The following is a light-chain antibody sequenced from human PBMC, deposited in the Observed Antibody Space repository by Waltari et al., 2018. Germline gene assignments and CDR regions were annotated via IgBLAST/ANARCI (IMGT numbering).Light chain of an antibody. V-gene: IGKV3-15*01. CDR3: QQYDTWPRT. CDR1: QSVSNS. Sequence: EIVMTQSPATLSVSPGERATLSGRASQSVSNSLAWYQQNPGQAPRLLLFGASTRATGIPARFSGSGSGTEFTLTISSLQSEDFAVYYCQQYDTWPRTFGQGTKVEIK. J-gene: IGKJ1*01. CDR2: GAS.